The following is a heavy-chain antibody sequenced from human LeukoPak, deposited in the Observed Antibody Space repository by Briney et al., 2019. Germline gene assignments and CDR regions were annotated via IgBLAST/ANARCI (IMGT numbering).Heavy chain of an antibody. CDR1: GYTFTGYH. V-gene: IGHV1-2*02. D-gene: IGHD6-13*01. CDR3: TRGVRIVALGTIDY. J-gene: IGHJ4*02. CDR2: INPNSGGT. Sequence: ASVKVSCKASGYTFTGYHIHWVRQAPGQGLEWMGWINPNSGGTDYAQKFQGRVTLTRDTSISTAYMELSTLRSDDTAVYYCTRGVRIVALGTIDYWGQGTLVTVSS.